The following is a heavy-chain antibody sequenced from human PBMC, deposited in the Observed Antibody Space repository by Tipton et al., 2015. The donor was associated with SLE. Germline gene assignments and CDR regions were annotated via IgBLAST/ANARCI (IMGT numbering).Heavy chain of an antibody. D-gene: IGHD2-21*01. V-gene: IGHV4-34*01. J-gene: IGHJ5*02. CDR3: AREASYCGGDCYPSWFGP. CDR1: GVSISTFY. Sequence: TLSLTCTVSGVSISTFYWSWIRQPPGKGLEWIGEINHSGSTNYNPSLKSRVTISVDTSKNQFSLKLSSVTAADTAVYYCAREASYCGGDCYPSWFGPWGQGTLFTVSS. CDR2: INHSGST.